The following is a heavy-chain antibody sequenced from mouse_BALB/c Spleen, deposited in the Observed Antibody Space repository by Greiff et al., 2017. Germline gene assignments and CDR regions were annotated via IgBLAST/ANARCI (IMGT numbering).Heavy chain of an antibody. CDR3: ARAGMDY. V-gene: IGHV5-12-2*01. J-gene: IGHJ4*01. Sequence: EVMLVESGGGLVQPGGSLKLSCAASGFTFSSYTMSWVRQTPEKRLEWVAYISNGGGSTYYPDTVKGRFTISRDNAKNTLYLQMSSLKSEDTAMYYCARAGMDYWGQGTSVTVSS. CDR2: ISNGGGST. CDR1: GFTFSSYT.